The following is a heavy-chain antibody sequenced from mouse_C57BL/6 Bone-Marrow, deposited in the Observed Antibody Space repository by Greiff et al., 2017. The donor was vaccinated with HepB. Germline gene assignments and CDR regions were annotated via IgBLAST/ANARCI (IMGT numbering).Heavy chain of an antibody. V-gene: IGHV6-3*01. J-gene: IGHJ4*01. CDR2: IRLKSDNYAT. Sequence: DVQLQESGGGLVQPGGSMKLSCVASGFTFSNYWMNWVRQSPEKGLEWVAQIRLKSDNYATHYAESVKGRFTISRDDSKSSVYLQMNNLRAEDTGIYYCPPYYYGSRGAMDYWGQGTSVTVSS. CDR3: PPYYYGSRGAMDY. CDR1: GFTFSNYW. D-gene: IGHD1-1*01.